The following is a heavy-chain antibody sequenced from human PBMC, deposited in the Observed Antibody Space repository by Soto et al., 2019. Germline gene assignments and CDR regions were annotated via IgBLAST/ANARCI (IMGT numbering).Heavy chain of an antibody. J-gene: IGHJ6*01. CDR3: AADDCSSTSCHKWRGVGEYYYYGMDV. Sequence: QMQLVQSGPEVKKPGTSVKVSCKASGFTFTSSAVQWVRQARGQRVEWIGWIVVGSGNTNYAQKFQERVTITRDMSTSTAYMELSSLRSEDTAVYYCAADDCSSTSCHKWRGVGEYYYYGMDVW. CDR1: GFTFTSSA. D-gene: IGHD2-2*02. CDR2: IVVGSGNT. V-gene: IGHV1-58*01.